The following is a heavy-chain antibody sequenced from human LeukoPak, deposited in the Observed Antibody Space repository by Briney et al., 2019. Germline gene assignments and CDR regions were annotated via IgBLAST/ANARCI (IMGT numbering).Heavy chain of an antibody. CDR3: ARAHNSDFWSPSDH. CDR2: ISSNGGST. J-gene: IGHJ4*02. D-gene: IGHD3-3*01. V-gene: IGHV3-64*02. Sequence: GGSLRLSCAASGFTFSDYYMSWIRQAPGKGLEHLSGISSNGGSTYYADSVKARFIISRDNSKNTLSLQMGSLRAEDTAVYYCARAHNSDFWSPSDHWGQGTLVTVSS. CDR1: GFTFSDYY.